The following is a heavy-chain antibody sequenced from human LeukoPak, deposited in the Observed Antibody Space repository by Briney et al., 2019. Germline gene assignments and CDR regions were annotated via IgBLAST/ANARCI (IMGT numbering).Heavy chain of an antibody. CDR1: GYTFTGYY. V-gene: IGHV1-2*02. Sequence: ASVKVSCKASGYTFTGYYMHWMRQAPGQGLEWMGWINPNSGGTNYAQKFQGRVSMTRDTSISTAYMELSRLRSDDTAVYYCARESIVVVVAATGIDYWGQGTLVTVYS. D-gene: IGHD2-15*01. J-gene: IGHJ4*02. CDR2: INPNSGGT. CDR3: ARESIVVVVAATGIDY.